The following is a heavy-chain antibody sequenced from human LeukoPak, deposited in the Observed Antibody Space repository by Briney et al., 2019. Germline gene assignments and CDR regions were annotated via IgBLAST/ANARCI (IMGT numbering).Heavy chain of an antibody. V-gene: IGHV5-51*01. CDR1: GYSFTSYW. D-gene: IGHD5-24*01. J-gene: IGHJ4*02. CDR3: ARQGGGWLQSYYFDY. Sequence: GESLKISCKGSGYSFTSYWIGWVRQMPGKGLEWMGIIYPGDSDTRYSPSFQGQVTISADKSISTAYLQWSSLKASDTAMYYCARQGGGWLQSYYFDYWGQGTLDTVSS. CDR2: IYPGDSDT.